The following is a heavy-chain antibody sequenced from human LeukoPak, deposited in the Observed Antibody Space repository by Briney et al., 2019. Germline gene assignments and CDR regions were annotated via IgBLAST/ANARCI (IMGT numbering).Heavy chain of an antibody. D-gene: IGHD2-15*01. CDR2: IIPIFGTA. J-gene: IGHJ4*02. CDR3: ARASDCSGGSCPISY. V-gene: IGHV1-69*05. Sequence: GASVKVSCKASGGTFSSYAISWVRQAPGQGLEWMGRIIPIFGTANYAQKFQGRVTITTDESTSTAYMELSSLRSEDTAVYYRARASDCSGGSCPISYWGQGTLVTVSS. CDR1: GGTFSSYA.